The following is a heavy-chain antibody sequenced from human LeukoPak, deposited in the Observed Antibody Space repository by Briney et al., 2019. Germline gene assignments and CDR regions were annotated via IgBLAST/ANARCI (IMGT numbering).Heavy chain of an antibody. J-gene: IGHJ4*02. Sequence: SETLSLTCTVSGGSIRSTTYYWGWIRQPPGKGLEWIGSIYYSGNTYHSPSLMSRVTISVDTSNNQFSLILSSVTAADTAVYYCARGGGGYSSGIDYWGQGTLVTVSS. CDR3: ARGGGGYSSGIDY. CDR1: GGSIRSTTYY. V-gene: IGHV4-39*07. D-gene: IGHD6-19*01. CDR2: IYYSGNT.